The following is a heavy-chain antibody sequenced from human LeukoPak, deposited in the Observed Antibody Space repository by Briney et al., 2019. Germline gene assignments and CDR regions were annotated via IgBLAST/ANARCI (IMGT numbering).Heavy chain of an antibody. V-gene: IGHV1-69*06. J-gene: IGHJ6*04. Sequence: SVKVSCKASGATFSSYAISWVRQAPGQGLEWMGGIIPIFGTANYAQKFQGRVTITADKSTSTAYMELSSLRSEDTAVYYCARERKARYCSSTSCYGHYYGMDVWGKGTTVTVSS. D-gene: IGHD2-2*01. CDR3: ARERKARYCSSTSCYGHYYGMDV. CDR1: GATFSSYA. CDR2: IIPIFGTA.